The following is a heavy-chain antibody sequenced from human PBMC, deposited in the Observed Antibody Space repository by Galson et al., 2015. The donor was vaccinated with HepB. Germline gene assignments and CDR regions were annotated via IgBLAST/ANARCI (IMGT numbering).Heavy chain of an antibody. CDR2: INPNSGDT. CDR3: ARGQGSGNYFNDY. J-gene: IGHJ4*02. CDR1: GYTFTDYY. D-gene: IGHD1-26*01. Sequence: SVKVSCKASGYTFTDYYIHWVRQAPGQGLEWMGRINPNSGDTNSVQKFQDRVTMTRDTSISSAYMEVSGLRSDDTALYFCARGQGSGNYFNDYWGQGTLVTVSS. V-gene: IGHV1-2*06.